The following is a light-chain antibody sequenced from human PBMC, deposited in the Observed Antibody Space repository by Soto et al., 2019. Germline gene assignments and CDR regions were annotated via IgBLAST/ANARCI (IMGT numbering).Light chain of an antibody. J-gene: IGKJ4*01. CDR2: KAS. Sequence: DIKMTQSPSTLSASVGDRVTITCRASQSINNWLAWYQQKPGKAPKLLIYKASNLKSGVPSRFSGTGSGTEFTLTISSLQPDDFASYYCQQYDSYPFTFGGGTKVDI. CDR3: QQYDSYPFT. CDR1: QSINNW. V-gene: IGKV1-5*03.